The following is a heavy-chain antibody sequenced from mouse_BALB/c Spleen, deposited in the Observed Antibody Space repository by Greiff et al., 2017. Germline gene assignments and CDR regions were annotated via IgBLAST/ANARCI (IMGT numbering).Heavy chain of an antibody. CDR2: ISSGGSYT. CDR1: GFTFSSYG. D-gene: IGHD2-3*01. CDR3: ARRAYDGYAMDY. Sequence: EVMLVESGGDLVKPGGSLKLSCAASGFTFSSYGMSWVRQTPDKRLEWVATISSGGSYTYYPDSVKGRCTISRDNAKNTLYLQMSSLKSEDTAMYYCARRAYDGYAMDYWGQGTSVTVSS. J-gene: IGHJ4*01. V-gene: IGHV5-6*01.